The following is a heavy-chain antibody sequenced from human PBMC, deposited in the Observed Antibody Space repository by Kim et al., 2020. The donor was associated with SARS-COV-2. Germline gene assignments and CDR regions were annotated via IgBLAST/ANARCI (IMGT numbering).Heavy chain of an antibody. V-gene: IGHV4-59*01. CDR3: AKGSGSPYYFDY. D-gene: IGHD3-10*01. J-gene: IGHJ4*02. Sequence: SETLSLTCTVSGGSISGYFWSWIRQPPGKGLEWIGYIYYSGSTNYNPSLKSRVTISMDTSKNQFSLKLSSVTAADTAVYYCAKGSGSPYYFDYWGQGTLVTVSS. CDR1: GGSISGYF. CDR2: IYYSGST.